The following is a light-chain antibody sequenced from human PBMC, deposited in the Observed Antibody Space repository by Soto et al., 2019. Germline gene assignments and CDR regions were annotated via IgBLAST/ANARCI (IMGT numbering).Light chain of an antibody. V-gene: IGLV2-14*01. CDR2: DVS. J-gene: IGLJ1*01. CDR3: SSYTSSSTLAV. Sequence: QSALTQPASVSGSPGQSITISCTGTSSDVGGYNYVSWYQQHPGKAPKLMIYDVSNRPSGVSNRFSGSKSGNTASLTISGLQAEDGADYYCSSYTSSSTLAVFGTGTKVTVL. CDR1: SSDVGGYNY.